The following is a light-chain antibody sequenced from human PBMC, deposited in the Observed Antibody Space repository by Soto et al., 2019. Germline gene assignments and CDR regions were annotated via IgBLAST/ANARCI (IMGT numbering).Light chain of an antibody. Sequence: EIVLTQSPGTLSLSPGERATLSCRASQSVSSSYLAWYQQKPGQPPRLLIYAASSRATGIPDRFSGSGSGTDFTLTISRLEPEDVAVYYCQQYDNSLYTFGQGTKLVIK. CDR2: AAS. V-gene: IGKV3-20*01. CDR1: QSVSSSY. CDR3: QQYDNSLYT. J-gene: IGKJ2*01.